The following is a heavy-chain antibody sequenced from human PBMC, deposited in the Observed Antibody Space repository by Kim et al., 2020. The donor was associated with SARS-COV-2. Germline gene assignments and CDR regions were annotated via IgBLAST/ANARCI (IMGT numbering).Heavy chain of an antibody. CDR3: ARVGYDYVWGSYRDYYYYYGMDV. V-gene: IGHV3-11*05. D-gene: IGHD3-16*02. CDR2: ISSSSSYT. J-gene: IGHJ6*02. CDR1: GFTFSDYY. Sequence: GGSLRLSCAASGFTFSDYYMSWIRQAPGKGLEWVSYISSSSSYTNYADSVKGRFTISRDNAKNSLYLQMNSLGAEDTAVYYCARVGYDYVWGSYRDYYYYYGMDVWGQGTTVTVSS.